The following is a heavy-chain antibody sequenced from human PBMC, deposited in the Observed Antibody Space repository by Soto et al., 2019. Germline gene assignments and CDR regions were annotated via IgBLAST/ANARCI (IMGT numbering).Heavy chain of an antibody. CDR2: IYPGDSDT. CDR3: AKSSTSAYYPHLDY. V-gene: IGHV5-51*01. J-gene: IGHJ4*02. D-gene: IGHD3-22*01. Sequence: GESLKISCKGSGYSFTSYWIGWVRQMPGKGLEWMGIIYPGDSDTRYSPSFQGQVTISADKSISTAYLQWSSLRAEDTAVYYCAKSSTSAYYPHLDYWGQGTLVTVSS. CDR1: GYSFTSYW.